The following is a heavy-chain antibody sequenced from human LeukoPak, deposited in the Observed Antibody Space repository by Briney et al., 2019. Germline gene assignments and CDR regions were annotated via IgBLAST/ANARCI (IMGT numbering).Heavy chain of an antibody. CDR1: GYSFTSNW. CDR2: IYPGDSDT. J-gene: IGHJ1*01. Sequence: GESLKISCKGSGYSFTSNWIGWVRPMAGKGLEWMGTIYPGDSDTRYSPSFQGQVTISVDKSISTAYLQWSSLKASDTAIYYCARATSGTSTFQHWGQGTLVTVSS. CDR3: ARATSGTSTFQH. V-gene: IGHV5-51*01. D-gene: IGHD6-13*01.